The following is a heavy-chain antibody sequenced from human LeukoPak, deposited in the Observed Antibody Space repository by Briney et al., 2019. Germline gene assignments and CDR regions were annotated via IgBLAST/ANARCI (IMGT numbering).Heavy chain of an antibody. CDR3: ARDSSGWYAMYNWFDP. D-gene: IGHD6-19*01. CDR1: GFTLSSYW. J-gene: IGHJ5*02. Sequence: GGSLRLSCAASGFTLSSYWMSWVRQARGKGLEWVANIKQDGSEKYYVDSVKGRFTISRDNAKNSLYLQMNSLRAEDTAVYYCARDSSGWYAMYNWFDPWGQGTLVTVSS. V-gene: IGHV3-7*01. CDR2: IKQDGSEK.